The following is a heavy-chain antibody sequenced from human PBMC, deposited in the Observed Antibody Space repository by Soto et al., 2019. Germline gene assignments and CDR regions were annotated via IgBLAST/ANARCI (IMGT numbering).Heavy chain of an antibody. D-gene: IGHD3-10*01. CDR1: GDSISGYY. CDR3: EREHYYGSVNNDNIVGYGMEV. V-gene: IGHV4-59*01. Sequence: VQLQESGPGLVKPSETLSVNCTVSGDSISGYYWTWIRQPPGKGLEWIGYMSYNGRNSYNPSRRSRVNMSVDTPKNQFSLQLTSVTSADTAVYQCEREHYYGSVNNDNIVGYGMEVWGQGSTVAVSS. J-gene: IGHJ6*02. CDR2: MSYNGRN.